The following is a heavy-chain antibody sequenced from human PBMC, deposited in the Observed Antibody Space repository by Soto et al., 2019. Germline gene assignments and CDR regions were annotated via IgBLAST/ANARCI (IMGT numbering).Heavy chain of an antibody. CDR1: GGSVSSGSYY. J-gene: IGHJ4*02. V-gene: IGHV4-61*01. CDR2: IYYSGST. Sequence: QVQLQESGPGLVKASETLSLTCTVSGGSVSSGSYYWSWIRQPPAKGLEWIGYIYYSGSTNYNPSLKSRVTISVDTSKNQFSLKLSSVTAADTSVYYCARGGSGSYYELDYWGQGTLVTVSS. D-gene: IGHD3-10*01. CDR3: ARGGSGSYYELDY.